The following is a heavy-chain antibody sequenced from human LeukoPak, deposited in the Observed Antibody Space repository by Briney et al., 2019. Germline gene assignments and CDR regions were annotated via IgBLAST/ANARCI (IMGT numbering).Heavy chain of an antibody. J-gene: IGHJ5*02. CDR2: INHSGNT. V-gene: IGHV4-34*01. CDR1: GGSFSGYY. CDR3: ARRQPYYYDSSGYYYRGWFDP. D-gene: IGHD3-22*01. Sequence: SETLSLTCAVYGGSFSGYYCSWIRQPPGKGLEWIGEINHSGNTDYNPSLKSRVTISVDTSKNQFSLKLSSVTAADTAVYYCARRQPYYYDSSGYYYRGWFDPWAREPWSPSPQ.